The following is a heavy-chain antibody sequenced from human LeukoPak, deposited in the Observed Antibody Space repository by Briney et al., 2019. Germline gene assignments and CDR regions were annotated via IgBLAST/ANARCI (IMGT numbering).Heavy chain of an antibody. D-gene: IGHD2-2*01. J-gene: IGHJ6*03. V-gene: IGHV1-69*05. CDR1: GGTFSSYA. CDR3: ARGKKVVPAAAYYYYYMDV. Sequence: ASVKVSCKASGGTFSSYAISGVRQAPGQGLEWMGGIIPIFGTANYAQKFQGRVTITTDESTSTAYMELSSLRSEDTAVYYCARGKKVVPAAAYYYYYMDVWGKGTTVTVSS. CDR2: IIPIFGTA.